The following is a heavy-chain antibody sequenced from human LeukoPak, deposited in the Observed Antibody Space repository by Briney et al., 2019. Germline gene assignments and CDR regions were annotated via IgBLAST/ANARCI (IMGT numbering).Heavy chain of an antibody. D-gene: IGHD3-10*01. J-gene: IGHJ5*02. Sequence: SQTLSLTSIFFVPSTAGGGSCGSGFPHPPGKGREGIGYICYSGTTYYNPSLKSRVTISVDMSENQFSLKLSSVTAADTAVYYCANYGAGTYRFDPWGQGTLVTVSS. V-gene: IGHV4-31*03. CDR3: ANYGAGTYRFDP. CDR1: VPSTAGGGSC. CDR2: ICYSGTT.